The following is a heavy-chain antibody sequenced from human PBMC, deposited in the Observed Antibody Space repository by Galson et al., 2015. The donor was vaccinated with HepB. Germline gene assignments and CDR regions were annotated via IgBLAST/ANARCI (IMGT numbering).Heavy chain of an antibody. V-gene: IGHV1-69*06. CDR3: ARGWSGGRGYCSGGRCYSYYGMDV. CDR2: IIPIFGTA. D-gene: IGHD2-15*01. J-gene: IGHJ6*02. CDR1: GGTFSSYA. Sequence: SVKVSCKASGGTFSSYAISWVRQAPGQGLEWMGGIIPIFGTANYAQKFQGRVTITADKSTSTAYMELSSLRSEDTAVYYCARGWSGGRGYCSGGRCYSYYGMDVWGQGTTVTVSS.